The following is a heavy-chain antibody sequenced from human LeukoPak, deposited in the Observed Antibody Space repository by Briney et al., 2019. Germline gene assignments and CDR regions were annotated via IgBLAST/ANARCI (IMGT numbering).Heavy chain of an antibody. V-gene: IGHV3-48*01. CDR3: AKVTLIAAPTHFDY. CDR1: GFSFSSYS. Sequence: GGSLRLSCAASGFSFSSYSINWVRQAPGKGLEWLSYISSSGRAIYYADSVKGRFTISRDNVKNSVFLQMNSLRAEDTAVYYCAKVTLIAAPTHFDYWGQGTLVTVSS. CDR2: ISSSGRAI. D-gene: IGHD6-13*01. J-gene: IGHJ4*02.